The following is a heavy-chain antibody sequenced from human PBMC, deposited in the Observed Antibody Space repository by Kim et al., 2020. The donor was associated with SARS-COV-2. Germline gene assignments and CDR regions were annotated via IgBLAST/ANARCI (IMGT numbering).Heavy chain of an antibody. J-gene: IGHJ4*02. CDR2: INHSGST. CDR3: ARGGRQWLVPDPSLRTYYFDY. CDR1: GGSFSGYY. V-gene: IGHV4-34*01. Sequence: SETLSLTCAVYGGSFSGYYWSWIRQPPGKGLEWIGEINHSGSTNYNPSLKSRVTISVDTSKNQFSLKLSSVTAADTAVYYCARGGRQWLVPDPSLRTYYFDYWGQGTLVTVSS. D-gene: IGHD6-19*01.